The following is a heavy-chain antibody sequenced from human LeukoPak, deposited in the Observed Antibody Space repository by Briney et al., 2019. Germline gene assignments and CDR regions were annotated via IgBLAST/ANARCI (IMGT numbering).Heavy chain of an antibody. CDR2: IYHSGST. CDR3: ARQSGYGQQLLLRY. Sequence: SETLSLTCAVSGGSISSGGYSWSWIRQPPGKGLEWIGYIYHSGSTYYNPSLKSRVTISVDTSKNQFSLKLSSVTAADTAVYYCARQSGYGQQLLLRYWGQGTLVTVSS. V-gene: IGHV4-30-2*01. CDR1: GGSISSGGYS. J-gene: IGHJ4*02. D-gene: IGHD6-13*01.